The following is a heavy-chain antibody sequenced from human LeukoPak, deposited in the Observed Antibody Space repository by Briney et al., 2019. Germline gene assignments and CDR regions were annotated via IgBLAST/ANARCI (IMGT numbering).Heavy chain of an antibody. CDR1: GYTFTGYY. CDR3: ARGPFSYDNSYDAFDI. D-gene: IGHD3-22*01. CDR2: INPNSGGT. V-gene: IGHV1-2*02. Sequence: ASVKVSCKASGYTFTGYYMHWVRQAPGQGLEWMGWINPNSGGTNYAQKFQGRVTMTRDTSISTAYMELSRLRSDDTAVYYCARGPFSYDNSYDAFDIWGQGTMVTVSS. J-gene: IGHJ3*02.